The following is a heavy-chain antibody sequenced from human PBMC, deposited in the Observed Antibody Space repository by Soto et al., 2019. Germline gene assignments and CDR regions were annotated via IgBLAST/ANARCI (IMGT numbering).Heavy chain of an antibody. D-gene: IGHD2-15*01. V-gene: IGHV3-33*01. J-gene: IGHJ3*02. CDR3: ARGRRRIRGAFDI. CDR1: GFTFSSYG. Sequence: QVQLVESGGGVVQPGRSLRLSCAASGFTFSSYGMHWVRQAPGKGLEWVAVIWYDGSNKYYADSVKGRFTISRDNSKHALYLQMNSVSAEDTAVYYCARGRRRIRGAFDIWGQGTMVTVSS. CDR2: IWYDGSNK.